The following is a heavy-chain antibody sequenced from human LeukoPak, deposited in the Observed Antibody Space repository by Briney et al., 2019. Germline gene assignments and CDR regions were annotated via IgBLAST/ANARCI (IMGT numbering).Heavy chain of an antibody. D-gene: IGHD6-13*01. V-gene: IGHV4-39*01. CDR2: IYYSGST. J-gene: IGHJ5*02. CDR3: ARMVEYSRSWYNWFDP. Sequence: PSETLSLTCTVPGGSISSSNYYWGWIRQPPGKGLEWIGSIYYSGSTYYNPSLKSRVTISVDTSKNQFSLKLSSVTAVDTVVYYCARMVEYSRSWYNWFDPWGQGTLVSVSS. CDR1: GGSISSSNYY.